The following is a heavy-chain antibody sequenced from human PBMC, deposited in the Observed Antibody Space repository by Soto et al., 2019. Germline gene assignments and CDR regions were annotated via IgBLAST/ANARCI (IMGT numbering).Heavy chain of an antibody. V-gene: IGHV1-3*01. D-gene: IGHD2-2*02. J-gene: IGHJ5*02. CDR2: VNAGNGNT. CDR3: AKVLGCTSCYTEGFDP. CDR1: GCTFNRYV. Sequence: ASVHVSCQACGCTFNRYVLHWVGQAPARKRAGMGWVNAGNGNTKYSKNFQGRLTITRNKSASTAYMQLSSLMTEETAVYYCAKVLGCTSCYTEGFDPWGQGTLVTVSS.